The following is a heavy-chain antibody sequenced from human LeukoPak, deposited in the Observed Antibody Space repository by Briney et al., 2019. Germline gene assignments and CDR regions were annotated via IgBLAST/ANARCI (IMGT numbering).Heavy chain of an antibody. CDR3: TTEYCGGDCYFDY. CDR1: GFTFSNAW. Sequence: PGGSLRLSCAASGFTFSNAWMSWVRQAPGKGLEWAGRIKSKTDGGTTDYAAPVKGRFTISRDDSKNTLYLQMNSLKTEDTAVYYCTTEYCGGDCYFDYWGQGTLVTVSS. D-gene: IGHD2-21*02. V-gene: IGHV3-15*01. CDR2: IKSKTDGGTT. J-gene: IGHJ4*02.